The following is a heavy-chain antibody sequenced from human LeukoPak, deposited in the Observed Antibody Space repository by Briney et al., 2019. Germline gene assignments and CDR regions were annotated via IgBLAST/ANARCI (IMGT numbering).Heavy chain of an antibody. CDR3: TRGLLWFGELSPPGY. CDR2: INAGNDNT. D-gene: IGHD3-10*01. Sequence: ASVKVSCKASGYTFTSYAMHWVRQARGQRLEWMGWINAGNDNTKYSQKFQGRVTITRDTSASTVYMELSSLRSEDTAVYYCTRGLLWFGELSPPGYWGQGTLVTVSS. J-gene: IGHJ4*02. CDR1: GYTFTSYA. V-gene: IGHV1-3*01.